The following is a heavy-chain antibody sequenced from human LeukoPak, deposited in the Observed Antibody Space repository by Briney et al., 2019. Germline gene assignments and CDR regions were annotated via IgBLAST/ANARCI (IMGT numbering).Heavy chain of an antibody. V-gene: IGHV3-9*01. CDR1: GFTFDDYA. CDR2: ISWNSGSI. CDR3: AKDTIFGVDLTSYFDY. D-gene: IGHD3-3*01. J-gene: IGHJ4*02. Sequence: AGGSLRLSCAASGFTFDDYAMHWVRQAPGKGLEWASGISWNSGSIGYADSVKGRFTISRDNAKNSLYLQMNSLRAEDTALYYCAKDTIFGVDLTSYFDYWGQGTLVTVSS.